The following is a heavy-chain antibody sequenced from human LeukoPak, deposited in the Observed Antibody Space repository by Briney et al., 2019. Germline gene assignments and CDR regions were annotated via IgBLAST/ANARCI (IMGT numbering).Heavy chain of an antibody. CDR3: AREVFGATMIDY. V-gene: IGHV1-2*02. J-gene: IGHJ4*02. D-gene: IGHD1-26*01. CDR2: INPNSGGT. CDR1: GYTFTGYY. Sequence: ASVKVSCKASGYTFTGYYMHWVRQAPGQGLEWMGWINPNSGGTSYAQKFQGRVTMTRDTSISTAYMELSRLRSDDTAVYYCAREVFGATMIDYWGQGTLVTVSS.